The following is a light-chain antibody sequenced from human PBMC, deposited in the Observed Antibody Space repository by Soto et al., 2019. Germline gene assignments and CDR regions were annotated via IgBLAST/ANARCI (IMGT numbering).Light chain of an antibody. J-gene: IGLJ1*01. Sequence: QSVLTQPPSVSEAPRQRVTISCSGSSSNIGNSAVNWYQQVPGKAPKLLIYYDDLKPSGVSARFSGSKSGTSASLAISGLQSEDEADYYCAAWDDSLNDYVFGTGTKVTVL. V-gene: IGLV1-36*01. CDR1: SSNIGNSA. CDR2: YDD. CDR3: AAWDDSLNDYV.